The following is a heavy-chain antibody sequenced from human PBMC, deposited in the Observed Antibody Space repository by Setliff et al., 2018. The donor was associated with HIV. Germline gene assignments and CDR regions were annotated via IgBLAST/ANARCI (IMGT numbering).Heavy chain of an antibody. CDR2: IYHSGTT. D-gene: IGHD3-3*01. CDR1: GYSISSGYY. J-gene: IGHJ3*02. CDR3: ARDYYNFQDM. V-gene: IGHV4-38-2*02. Sequence: SETLSLTCAVSGYSISSGYYWGWIRQTPGKGLEWIGSIYHSGTTNYNPSLKSRVTFSVDTSKNQFSLKLSSVTAADSAVYYCARDYYNFQDMWGQGTMVTVSS.